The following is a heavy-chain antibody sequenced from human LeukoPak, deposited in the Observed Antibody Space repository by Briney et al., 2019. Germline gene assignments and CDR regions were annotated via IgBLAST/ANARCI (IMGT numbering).Heavy chain of an antibody. J-gene: IGHJ4*02. V-gene: IGHV3-23*01. CDR1: GFSLSSYA. CDR2: ISSTDAGT. CDR3: AKAPVTSCRGAYCYPFDY. Sequence: PGGSLRLSCAASGFSLSSYAMSWVRQAPDKGLEWVSAISSTDAGTYHADSVRGRFTISRDSSKNTLYLQMNSLRAEDAAVYYCAKAPVTSCRGAYCYPFDYWGQGTLVTVSS. D-gene: IGHD2-21*01.